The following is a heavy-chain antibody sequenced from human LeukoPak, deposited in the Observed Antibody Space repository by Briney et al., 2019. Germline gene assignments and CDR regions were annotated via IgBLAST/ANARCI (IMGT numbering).Heavy chain of an antibody. Sequence: GGSLRLSCAASGFTFSSYSMNWVRQAPGKRLEWVSFISSSSSYTYYADSVKGRFTISRDNSKNTLYLQMNSLRDEDTAVYYCAKVRPAAGLRADYFDYWGQGTLVTVSS. CDR1: GFTFSSYS. V-gene: IGHV3-21*04. CDR3: AKVRPAAGLRADYFDY. CDR2: ISSSSSYT. J-gene: IGHJ4*02. D-gene: IGHD6-13*01.